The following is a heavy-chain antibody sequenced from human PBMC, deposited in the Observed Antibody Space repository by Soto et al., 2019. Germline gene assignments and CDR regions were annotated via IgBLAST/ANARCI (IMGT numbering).Heavy chain of an antibody. D-gene: IGHD6-19*01. CDR3: ARVAVAGTIELDY. CDR1: GFTFSSYS. J-gene: IGHJ4*02. Sequence: EVQLVESGGGLVKPGGSLRLSCAASGFTFSSYSMNWVRQAPGQGLEWVSSISSSSSYIYYADSVKGRFTISRDNAKNSLYLQMNSLRAEDTAVYYCARVAVAGTIELDYWGQGTLVTVSS. V-gene: IGHV3-21*01. CDR2: ISSSSSYI.